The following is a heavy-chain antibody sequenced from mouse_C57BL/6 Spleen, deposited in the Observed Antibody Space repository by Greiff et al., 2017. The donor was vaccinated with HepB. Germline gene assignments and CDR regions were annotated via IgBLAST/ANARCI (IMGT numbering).Heavy chain of an antibody. J-gene: IGHJ1*03. Sequence: EVQVVESGAELVRPGASVKLSCTASGFNIKDDYMHWVKQRPEQGLEWIGWIDPENGDTEYASKFQGKATITADTSSNTAYLQLSSLTSEDTAVYYCTTRGNALVWGTGTTVTVSS. CDR2: IDPENGDT. CDR1: GFNIKDDY. V-gene: IGHV14-4*01. D-gene: IGHD2-1*01. CDR3: TTRGNALV.